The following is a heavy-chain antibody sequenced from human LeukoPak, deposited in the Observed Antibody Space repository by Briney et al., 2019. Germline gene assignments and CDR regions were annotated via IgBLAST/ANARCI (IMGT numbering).Heavy chain of an antibody. CDR2: ISAYNGNT. CDR1: GYTFTSYG. J-gene: IGHJ6*02. D-gene: IGHD1-26*01. CDR3: ARGRSSGSYPVSYYYYGMDV. Sequence: GASVKVSCKASGYTFTSYGISWVRQAPGQGLEWMGWISAYNGNTNYAQKLQGRVTMTTDTSTSTAYMELRSLRSDDTAVYYCARGRSSGSYPVSYYYYGMDVWGQGTTVTVSS. V-gene: IGHV1-18*01.